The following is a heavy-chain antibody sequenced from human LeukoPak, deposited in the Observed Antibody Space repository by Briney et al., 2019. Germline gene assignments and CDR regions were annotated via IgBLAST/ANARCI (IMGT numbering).Heavy chain of an antibody. CDR1: GYSISSGYF. Sequence: PSETLSLTCSVSGYSISSGYFWGWIRQPPGKGLEWIGSIYHSGSTFYNPSLKSRVTMSLDTSKNQFSLKLSSVTAADTAVYYCARGGARKAAAGVMDVWGQGTTVTVSS. CDR2: IYHSGST. V-gene: IGHV4-38-2*02. CDR3: ARGGARKAAAGVMDV. D-gene: IGHD6-13*01. J-gene: IGHJ6*02.